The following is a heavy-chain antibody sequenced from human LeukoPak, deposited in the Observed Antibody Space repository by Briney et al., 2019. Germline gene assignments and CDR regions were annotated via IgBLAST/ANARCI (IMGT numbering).Heavy chain of an antibody. Sequence: GGSLRLSCAASGFTFSNAWMSWVRQAPGRGLEWVAVIWYDGSNKYYADSVKGRFTISRDNSKNTLYLQMNSLRAEDTAVYYCARDGNYYYGSGSYYESLPLVYYFDYWGQGTLVTVSS. CDR1: GFTFSNAW. CDR2: IWYDGSNK. CDR3: ARDGNYYYGSGSYYESLPLVYYFDY. J-gene: IGHJ4*02. D-gene: IGHD3-10*01. V-gene: IGHV3-33*08.